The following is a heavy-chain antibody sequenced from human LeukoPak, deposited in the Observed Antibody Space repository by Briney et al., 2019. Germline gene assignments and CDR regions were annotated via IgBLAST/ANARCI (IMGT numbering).Heavy chain of an antibody. Sequence: SETLSLTCAVYGGSFSGYYWSWIRQPPGKGLEWIGEINHSGSTDYNPSLKSRVTISVDTSKNQFSLKLSSVTAADTAVYYCARGYRTPRITMVRGGYMDVWGKGTTVTVSS. CDR2: INHSGST. CDR3: ARGYRTPRITMVRGGYMDV. J-gene: IGHJ6*03. V-gene: IGHV4-34*01. CDR1: GGSFSGYY. D-gene: IGHD3-10*01.